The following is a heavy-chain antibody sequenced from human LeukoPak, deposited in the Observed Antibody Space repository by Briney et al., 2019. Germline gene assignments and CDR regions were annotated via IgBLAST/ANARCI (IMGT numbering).Heavy chain of an antibody. CDR3: ARVLKYSGSYYCDY. D-gene: IGHD1-26*01. V-gene: IGHV4-4*07. CDR2: ILSSGNT. Sequence: SETLSLTCTVSGGSISNYRWSWIRQPAGKGLEWIGRILSSGNTNYNPSLRSRVTISVDTSKNQFSLKLSSVTAADTAVYYCARVLKYSGSYYCDYWGQGTLVTVSS. CDR1: GGSISNYR. J-gene: IGHJ4*02.